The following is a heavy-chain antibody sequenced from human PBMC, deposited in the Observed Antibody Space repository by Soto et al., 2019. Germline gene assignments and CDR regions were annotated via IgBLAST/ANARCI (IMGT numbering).Heavy chain of an antibody. CDR3: PTFVVPSSRHTDFEL. Sequence: SETLSLTCTLSCGSISTSNYYWGWLRQPPGKGLDWIVNLYHRGTTYYNPPLRSRVTISVDTSKNQFSLKLNSVTAAGPTVYSCPTFVVPSSRHTDFELWGRVNRGTVSS. CDR2: LYHRGTT. J-gene: IGHJ4*02. D-gene: IGHD2-2*01. CDR1: CGSISTSNYY. V-gene: IGHV4-39*01.